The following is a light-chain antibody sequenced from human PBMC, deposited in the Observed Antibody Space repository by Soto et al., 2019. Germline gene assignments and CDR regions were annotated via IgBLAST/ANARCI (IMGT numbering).Light chain of an antibody. V-gene: IGKV3-20*01. CDR1: QSVSSNF. CDR3: QQYGNSPQIT. Sequence: EIVLTQSPGTLSLSPGERATLSCRAGQSVSSNFLAWYQEKPGQAPRLLLYGASTRANGIPDRFSSGGSGTDLTLTISRLEPEDFAVYFCQQYGNSPQITFGQGTRLEIK. CDR2: GAS. J-gene: IGKJ5*01.